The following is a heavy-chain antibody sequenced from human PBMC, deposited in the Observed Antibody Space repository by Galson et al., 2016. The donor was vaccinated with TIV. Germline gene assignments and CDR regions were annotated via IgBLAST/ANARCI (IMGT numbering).Heavy chain of an antibody. D-gene: IGHD1-1*01. CDR1: GFTFSRHW. Sequence: SLRLSCAASGFTFSRHWMSWVRQAPGKGLEWVANIKQDGDYKYYVDSVKGRFTNSRDNAKHSLYLQMNSLRTEDTAVYYCAKGNDPGATYSLDYWGQGTPVTGSS. J-gene: IGHJ4*02. CDR3: AKGNDPGATYSLDY. CDR2: IKQDGDYK. V-gene: IGHV3-7*01.